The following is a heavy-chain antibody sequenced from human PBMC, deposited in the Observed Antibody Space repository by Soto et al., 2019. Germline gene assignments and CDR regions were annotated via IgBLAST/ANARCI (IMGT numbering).Heavy chain of an antibody. Sequence: GGSLRLSSAASGFTFSSYGIHWVRQAPGKGLEWVAVIWYDGSNKYYADSVKGRFTISRDNSKNTLYLQMNSLRAEDTAVYYCASARGYSSSHSIDYWGQGTLVTVSS. V-gene: IGHV3-33*01. D-gene: IGHD6-6*01. J-gene: IGHJ4*02. CDR3: ASARGYSSSHSIDY. CDR2: IWYDGSNK. CDR1: GFTFSSYG.